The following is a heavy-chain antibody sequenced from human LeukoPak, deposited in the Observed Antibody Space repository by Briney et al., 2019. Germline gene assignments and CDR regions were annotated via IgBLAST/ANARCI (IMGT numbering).Heavy chain of an antibody. D-gene: IGHD1-14*01. V-gene: IGHV3-48*04. CDR3: TRDAAGLDY. CDR1: GFTFSSYS. Sequence: GGSLRLSCAASGFTFSSYSMNWVRQAPGKGLEWVSYISSSSSTIYYADSVKGRFTISRDNAKNTVYLQMNSLRGEDTGVYYCTRDAAGLDYWGQGTLVTVSS. J-gene: IGHJ4*02. CDR2: ISSSSSTI.